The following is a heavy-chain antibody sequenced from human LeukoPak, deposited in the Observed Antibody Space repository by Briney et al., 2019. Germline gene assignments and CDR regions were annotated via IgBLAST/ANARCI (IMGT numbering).Heavy chain of an antibody. J-gene: IGHJ4*02. D-gene: IGHD3-10*01. V-gene: IGHV3-11*06. CDR1: GFTFSDYY. Sequence: GGSLRLSCAASGFTFSDYYMSWIRQAPGKGLEWVSYISSSSSHTNYADSVKGRFTISRDNAKNSLYLQMNSLRAEDTAVYYCARVVSFRVERFGELLGNYYFDYWGQGTLVTVSS. CDR2: ISSSSSHT. CDR3: ARVVSFRVERFGELLGNYYFDY.